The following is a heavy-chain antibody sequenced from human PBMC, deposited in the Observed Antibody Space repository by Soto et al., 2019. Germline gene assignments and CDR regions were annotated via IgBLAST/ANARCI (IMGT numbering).Heavy chain of an antibody. J-gene: IGHJ6*02. V-gene: IGHV6-1*01. Sequence: QVQLQQSGPRLVKPSQTLSLTCAISGDSVSSKSGAWNWIRQSPSRGLEWLGRTYYRTNWHNDSAVSVRSRIIINPDTYKNHFSLQLHSVTPEDTAVYYCARDRAQYGMDVWGQWTTVPVSS. CDR2: TYYRTNWHN. CDR1: GDSVSSKSGA. CDR3: ARDRAQYGMDV. D-gene: IGHD3-10*01.